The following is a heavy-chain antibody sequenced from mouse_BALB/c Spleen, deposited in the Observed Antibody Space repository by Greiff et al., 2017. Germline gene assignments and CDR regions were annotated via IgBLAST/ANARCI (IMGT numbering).Heavy chain of an antibody. D-gene: IGHD1-1*01. CDR1: GYTFTSYY. J-gene: IGHJ2*01. Sequence: QVQLQQSGPELVKPGASVRISCKASGYTFTSYYIHWVKQRPGQGLEWIGWIYPGNVNTKYNEKFKGKATLTADKSSSTAYMQLSSLTSEDSAVYFCARYYGSSYFDYWGQGTTLTVSS. CDR2: IYPGNVNT. CDR3: ARYYGSSYFDY. V-gene: IGHV1S56*01.